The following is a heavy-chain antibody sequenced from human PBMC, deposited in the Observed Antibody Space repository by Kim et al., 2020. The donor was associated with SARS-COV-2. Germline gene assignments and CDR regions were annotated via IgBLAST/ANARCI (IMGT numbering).Heavy chain of an antibody. V-gene: IGHV3-30*02. J-gene: IGHJ6*02. CDR3: AKDTSLIWIGECHVSCGMDV. Sequence: GRFTISRDKSKNTLYLQMNSLRAEDTAVYYCAKDTSLIWIGECHVSCGMDVWGQGTTVTVSS. D-gene: IGHD3-10*01.